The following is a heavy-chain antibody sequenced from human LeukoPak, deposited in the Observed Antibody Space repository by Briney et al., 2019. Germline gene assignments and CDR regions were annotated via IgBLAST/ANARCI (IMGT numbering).Heavy chain of an antibody. V-gene: IGHV3-48*01. CDR1: GFIFNTYS. J-gene: IGHJ4*02. CDR2: ISSSGGTM. CDR3: ARDLDYGLDY. Sequence: GGPLRLSCAASGFIFNTYSMNWVRQAPGKGLEWVSYISSSGGTMYYADSVKGRFTISRDNANNSLYLQLNSLTVEDTAVYYCARDLDYGLDYWGQGTLVTVSS. D-gene: IGHD4-17*01.